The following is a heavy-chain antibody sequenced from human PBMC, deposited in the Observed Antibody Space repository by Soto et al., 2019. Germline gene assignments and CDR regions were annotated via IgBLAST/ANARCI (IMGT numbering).Heavy chain of an antibody. Sequence: EVQLVESGGGLVQPGGSLRLSCAASGFTFSSYSMNWVRQAPGKGLEWVSYISSSSSNIYYADSVKGRFTISRDNAKNSLYLQMNSLRDEDTAVYYCPRDDGQYREDAFEIWGQGTMVTVSS. CDR2: ISSSSSNI. CDR3: PRDDGQYREDAFEI. CDR1: GFTFSSYS. V-gene: IGHV3-48*02. J-gene: IGHJ3*02. D-gene: IGHD2-2*01.